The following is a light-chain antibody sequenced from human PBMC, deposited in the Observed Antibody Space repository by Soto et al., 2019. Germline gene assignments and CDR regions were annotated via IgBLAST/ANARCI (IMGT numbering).Light chain of an antibody. J-gene: IGKJ1*01. CDR3: QQNYIVPPWT. Sequence: DVQMTQSPSSLSASVGDRVSITCRASQSIKKSLNWYQQKPRKAPKLLIYAASNLQSGVPSRVSGSGSGTEFTLTINGLQPEEFATYYCQQNYIVPPWTFEPGTKLEIK. V-gene: IGKV1-39*01. CDR1: QSIKKS. CDR2: AAS.